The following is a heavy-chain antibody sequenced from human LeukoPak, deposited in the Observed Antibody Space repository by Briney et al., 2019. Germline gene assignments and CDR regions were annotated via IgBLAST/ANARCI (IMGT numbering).Heavy chain of an antibody. V-gene: IGHV4-39*01. J-gene: IGHJ5*02. CDR1: GGSISSNTYY. Sequence: PSETLSLTCTVSGGSISSNTYYWAWIRRPPGKGLEWIGSIFYSGTTYYTPSLKSRVTISVDTSKNQFSLKVNSVTAADTAIYYCARQDLARRYFDPCGQGTQVTVSS. D-gene: IGHD1-1*01. CDR3: ARQDLARRYFDP. CDR2: IFYSGTT.